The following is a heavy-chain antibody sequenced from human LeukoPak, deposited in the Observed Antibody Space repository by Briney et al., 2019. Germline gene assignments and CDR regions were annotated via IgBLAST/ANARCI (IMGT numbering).Heavy chain of an antibody. Sequence: GRSLRLSCAASGFTFSNSGMHWVRQAPGKGLEWVAVIWYDGSNEYYADAVKGLFIISRDNSKNTVHLQMNSLRVEDTSVYYCAREISMFVNAFDLWGQGTLVAVSS. V-gene: IGHV3-33*01. CDR2: IWYDGSNE. J-gene: IGHJ3*01. D-gene: IGHD3-10*02. CDR1: GFTFSNSG. CDR3: AREISMFVNAFDL.